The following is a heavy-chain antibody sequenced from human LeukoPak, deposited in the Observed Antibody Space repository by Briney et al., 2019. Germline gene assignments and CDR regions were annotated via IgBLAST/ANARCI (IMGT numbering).Heavy chain of an antibody. J-gene: IGHJ4*02. D-gene: IGHD6-19*01. CDR2: IYDSGTT. Sequence: SETLSLTCTVSSGSIRSYYWSWIRQPPGGGREGFGNIYDSGTTNYSPSLDSRVAISLDPSKHEFALKLMSVPAADTAVYYCANTKHWLAFDYWSQGTLVSVSS. CDR3: ANTKHWLAFDY. V-gene: IGHV4-59*03. CDR1: SGSIRSYY.